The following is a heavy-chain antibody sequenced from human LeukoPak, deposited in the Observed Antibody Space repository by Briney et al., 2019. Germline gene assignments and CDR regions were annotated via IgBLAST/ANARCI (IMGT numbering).Heavy chain of an antibody. CDR2: ISWNSGSI. Sequence: GRSLRLSCAASGFTFDDYAMHWVRQAPGKGLEWVSGISWNSGSIGYADSVKGRFTISRDNAKNSLYLQMNSLRAEDTAVYYCAKERDYDSSGYSGRGYYFDYWGQGTLVTVSS. D-gene: IGHD3-22*01. J-gene: IGHJ4*02. V-gene: IGHV3-9*01. CDR3: AKERDYDSSGYSGRGYYFDY. CDR1: GFTFDDYA.